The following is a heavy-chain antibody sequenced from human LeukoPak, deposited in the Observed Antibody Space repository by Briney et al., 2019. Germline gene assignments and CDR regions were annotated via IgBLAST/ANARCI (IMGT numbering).Heavy chain of an antibody. CDR3: AKGTGSFLDYYYYYMDV. CDR1: GFTFSSYA. J-gene: IGHJ6*03. D-gene: IGHD6-13*01. V-gene: IGHV3-23*01. CDR2: ISGSSGST. Sequence: GGSLRLSCAASGFTFSSYAMSWVRQAPGKGLGWVSAISGSSGSTYYADSVKGRFTICRDNSKNTLYLQINSLRAEDTAVYYCAKGTGSFLDYYYYYMDVWGKGTTVTVSS.